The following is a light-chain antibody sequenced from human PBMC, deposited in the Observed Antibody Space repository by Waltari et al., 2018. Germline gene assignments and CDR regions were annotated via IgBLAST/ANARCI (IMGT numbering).Light chain of an antibody. CDR2: AVS. V-gene: IGKV1-9*01. CDR1: QGISSY. J-gene: IGKJ1*01. Sequence: DIQLTQSPYFLSASVGDRVTITCRASQGISSYLAWYQQKPGKDPKLLISAVSTLQSGVPSRFRGSGSGTQCPLTISSLQPEDFATYYCLQVINYPRTFGQGTKVEIK. CDR3: LQVINYPRT.